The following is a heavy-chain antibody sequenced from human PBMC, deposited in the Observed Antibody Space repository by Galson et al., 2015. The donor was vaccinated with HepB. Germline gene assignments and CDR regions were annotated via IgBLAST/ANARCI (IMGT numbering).Heavy chain of an antibody. CDR3: ARRPASTTDSGMVV. J-gene: IGHJ6*02. CDR2: IFPADSDT. Sequence: QSGAEVKRPGESLKISCKSSGYNFTTYWIGWGRQMPGKGLEWMGVIFPADSDTRVSPYFQGHVTISADKSIRTASLQWISPRASDSAMYYCARRPASTTDSGMVVWGQGTTFAVSS. CDR1: GYNFTTYW. V-gene: IGHV5-51*03. D-gene: IGHD1-14*01.